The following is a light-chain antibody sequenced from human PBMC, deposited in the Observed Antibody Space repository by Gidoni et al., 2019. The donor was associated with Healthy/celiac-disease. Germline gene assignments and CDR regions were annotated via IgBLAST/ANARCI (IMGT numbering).Light chain of an antibody. CDR2: QDS. V-gene: IGLV3-1*01. J-gene: IGLJ1*01. Sequence: SYQLTQPPSVSVSPGQTASITCSGDKSGETSACWYQQKTGQSPVLVIYQDSKRPSGIPERFSGSNSGNTATLTISGTQAMDEADYYCQAWDSSTYVFGTGTKVTVL. CDR3: QAWDSSTYV. CDR1: KSGETS.